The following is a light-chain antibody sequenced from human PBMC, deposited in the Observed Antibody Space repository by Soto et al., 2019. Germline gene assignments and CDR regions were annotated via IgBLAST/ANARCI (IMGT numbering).Light chain of an antibody. CDR1: PGISNY. V-gene: IGKV1-27*01. CDR2: AAS. J-gene: IGKJ1*01. Sequence: MSQSPSFLSGSVGDRVSVTCRASPGISNYLAGYQQKPGEVPKLLIYAASTLQSGVPSRFSGSGSETDFTLTISILQAEDGTSDCSTKYNCVPRPFGQ. CDR3: TKYNCVPRP.